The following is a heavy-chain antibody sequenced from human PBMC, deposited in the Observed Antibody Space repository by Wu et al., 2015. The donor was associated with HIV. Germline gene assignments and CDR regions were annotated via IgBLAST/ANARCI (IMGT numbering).Heavy chain of an antibody. CDR1: GYTITTYD. V-gene: IGHV1-8*01. Sequence: QVQLVQSGAEVKKPGASVKVSCQASGYTITTYDFNWVRQAPGQGLEWMGWMNSNNGKTGYGQKFQGRVAMTRNISTRTAYMELSGLKSEDTAVYYWCDQFTMVSGIYPTFYYYYAIGRLGQGTTVTVSS. CDR2: MNSNNGKT. D-gene: IGHD3-10*01. CDR3: CDQFTMVSGIYPTFYYYYAIGR. J-gene: IGHJ6*02.